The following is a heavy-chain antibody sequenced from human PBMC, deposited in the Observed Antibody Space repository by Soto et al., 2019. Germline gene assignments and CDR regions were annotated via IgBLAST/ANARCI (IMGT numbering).Heavy chain of an antibody. Sequence: GGSLRLYCAASGFTFSSYGMHWVRQAPGKGLEWVAVISYDGSNKYYADSVKGRFTISRDNSKNTLYLQMNSLRAEDTAVYYCAKAAHYYDSSGYYYGAFDIWGQGTMVTVSS. CDR3: AKAAHYYDSSGYYYGAFDI. D-gene: IGHD3-22*01. CDR1: GFTFSSYG. CDR2: ISYDGSNK. J-gene: IGHJ3*02. V-gene: IGHV3-30*18.